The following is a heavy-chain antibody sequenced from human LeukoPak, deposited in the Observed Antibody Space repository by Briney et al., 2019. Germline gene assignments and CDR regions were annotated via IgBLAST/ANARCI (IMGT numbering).Heavy chain of an antibody. Sequence: PGGSLRLSCAASGFTFSSYSMNWVSQAPGKGMGWVSSISSSSSYIYYADSVKGRFTISRDNAKNSLYLQMNSLRAEDTAVYYCAKTAFQWGEYYMDVWGKGTTVTVSS. V-gene: IGHV3-21*01. D-gene: IGHD2/OR15-2a*01. CDR2: ISSSSSYI. CDR3: AKTAFQWGEYYMDV. CDR1: GFTFSSYS. J-gene: IGHJ6*03.